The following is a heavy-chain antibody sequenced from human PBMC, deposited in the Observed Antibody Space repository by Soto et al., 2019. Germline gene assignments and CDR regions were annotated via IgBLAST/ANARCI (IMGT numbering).Heavy chain of an antibody. Sequence: EVQLLESGGGVIQPGGSLRLSCAASGFTFRIYAMSWVRQAPGKGLEWVSTISGNGGTSYADFVRGRFTISRDNSKNTLYLQMNSLRAEDTAVYYCAKDAPGSGWLSDYWGQGTLDTVSS. CDR3: AKDAPGSGWLSDY. V-gene: IGHV3-23*01. J-gene: IGHJ4*02. CDR1: GFTFRIYA. CDR2: ISGNGGT. D-gene: IGHD3-22*01.